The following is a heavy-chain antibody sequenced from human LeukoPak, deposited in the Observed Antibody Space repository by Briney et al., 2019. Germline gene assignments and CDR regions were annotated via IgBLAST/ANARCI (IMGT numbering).Heavy chain of an antibody. J-gene: IGHJ4*02. CDR2: ISAYNGNT. CDR3: ARDFSDDSSGYLTDY. V-gene: IGHV1-18*01. CDR1: GYTFTSYG. Sequence: GASVTVSCKASGYTFTSYGISWVRQAPGQGLEWMGWISAYNGNTNYAQKLQGRVTMTTDTSTSTAYMELRSLRSDDTAVYYCARDFSDDSSGYLTDYWGQGTLVTVSS. D-gene: IGHD3-22*01.